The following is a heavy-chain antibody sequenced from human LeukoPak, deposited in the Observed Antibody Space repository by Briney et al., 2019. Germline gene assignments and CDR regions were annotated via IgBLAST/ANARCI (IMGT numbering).Heavy chain of an antibody. V-gene: IGHV3-53*01. CDR3: ARVGRVVVAATYIDY. CDR2: IYAGGGT. Sequence: GGSLRLSCAASGLTVSTNYMRWIRQAPGKGLEWVSLIYAGGGTAYADSVKGRFTISRDNSKNTLYLQMNSLRAEDTAVYYCARVGRVVVAATYIDYWGQGTLVTVSS. CDR1: GLTVSTNY. J-gene: IGHJ4*02. D-gene: IGHD2-15*01.